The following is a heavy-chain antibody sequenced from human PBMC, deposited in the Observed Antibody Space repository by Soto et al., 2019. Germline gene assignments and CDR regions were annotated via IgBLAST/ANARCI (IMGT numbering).Heavy chain of an antibody. V-gene: IGHV1-2*04. Sequence: QVQLVQSGAEVKKPGASVKVSCKASGYTFTGYYMHWVRQAPGQGLEWMGWINPNSGGTNYAQKFQGWVTMTRDTXISTAYMELRRLRSADTAVYYCARGTPITYWYFDLWGRGTLVTVSS. D-gene: IGHD5-12*01. J-gene: IGHJ2*01. CDR2: INPNSGGT. CDR3: ARGTPITYWYFDL. CDR1: GYTFTGYY.